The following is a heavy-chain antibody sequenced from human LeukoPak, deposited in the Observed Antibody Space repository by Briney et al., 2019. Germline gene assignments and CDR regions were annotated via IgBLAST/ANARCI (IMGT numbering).Heavy chain of an antibody. Sequence: ASVTVSCKASGYTFTGYYMHWVRQAPGQGLEWMGWINPNTGATKYAQNFQGRVTMTRDTSISTAYKELSRLRSDDTAVYYCARNLRGDAFDIWGQGTMVTVSS. CDR3: ARNLRGDAFDI. J-gene: IGHJ3*02. V-gene: IGHV1-2*02. CDR2: INPNTGAT. CDR1: GYTFTGYY.